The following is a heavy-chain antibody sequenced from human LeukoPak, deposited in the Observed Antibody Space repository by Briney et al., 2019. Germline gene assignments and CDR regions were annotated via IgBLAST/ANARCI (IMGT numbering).Heavy chain of an antibody. D-gene: IGHD7-27*01. CDR2: IYSGGST. V-gene: IGHV3-53*01. J-gene: IGHJ4*02. Sequence: GGSLRLSCAASGFTVSNNYMSWVRQAPGKGLEWVSVIYSGGSTYYADSVKGRFTISRDNSKNTLFLQMNSLRAEDTAVYYCARRPPTNWGLDYWGQGTLVTVSS. CDR1: GFTVSNNY. CDR3: ARRPPTNWGLDY.